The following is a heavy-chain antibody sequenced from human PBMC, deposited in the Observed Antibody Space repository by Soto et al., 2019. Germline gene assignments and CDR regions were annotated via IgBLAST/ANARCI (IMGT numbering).Heavy chain of an antibody. CDR1: GYTFTSYG. V-gene: IGHV1-18*04. D-gene: IGHD3-3*01. CDR3: ARDSPRITIFLWFDP. J-gene: IGHJ5*02. Sequence: GASVKVSCKASGYTFTSYGISWVRQAPGQGLEWMGWISAYNGNTNYAQRLQGRVTMTTDTSTSTAYMELRNLRSDDTAVYYCARDSPRITIFLWFDPWGQGTLVTVSS. CDR2: ISAYNGNT.